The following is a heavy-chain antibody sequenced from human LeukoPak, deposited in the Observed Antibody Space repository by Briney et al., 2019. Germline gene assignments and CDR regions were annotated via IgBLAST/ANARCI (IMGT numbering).Heavy chain of an antibody. J-gene: IGHJ5*02. CDR2: INPNSGGT. CDR3: ARPYCSSTSRPEELFDP. CDR1: GYTFTGYY. Sequence: ASVKVSCKASGYTFTGYYMHWVRQAPGQGLEWMGWINPNSGGTNYAQKFQGRVTMTRDTSISTAYMELSRLRSDDTAVYYCARPYCSSTSRPEELFDPWGQGTLVTVSS. D-gene: IGHD2-2*01. V-gene: IGHV1-2*02.